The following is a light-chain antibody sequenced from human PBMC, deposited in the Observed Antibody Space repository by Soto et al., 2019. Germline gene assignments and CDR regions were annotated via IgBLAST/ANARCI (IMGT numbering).Light chain of an antibody. CDR3: QQYNSYPWT. CDR2: DAS. Sequence: IHMTESPSTLSASVGDRVTITCRASQSISSWLAWYQQKPGKAPKLLIYDASSLESGVPSRFSGSGSGTEFTLTISSLQPDDFATYHCQQYNSYPWTFGQGTKVDIK. CDR1: QSISSW. V-gene: IGKV1-5*01. J-gene: IGKJ1*01.